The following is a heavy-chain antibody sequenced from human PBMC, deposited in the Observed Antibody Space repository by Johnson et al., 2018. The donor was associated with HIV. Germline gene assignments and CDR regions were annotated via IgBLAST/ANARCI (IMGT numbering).Heavy chain of an antibody. Sequence: LSCAASGFTFSRYAMHWVRQAPGKGLEWVAVISYDGSNKYYADSVKGRFTISRDNSKNTLYLQMDSLRPEDTAVYYCAKIWGDIAATGDAFDIWGQGTMVTVSS. CDR2: ISYDGSNK. D-gene: IGHD5-12*01. CDR3: AKIWGDIAATGDAFDI. CDR1: GFTFSRYA. J-gene: IGHJ3*02. V-gene: IGHV3-30-3*02.